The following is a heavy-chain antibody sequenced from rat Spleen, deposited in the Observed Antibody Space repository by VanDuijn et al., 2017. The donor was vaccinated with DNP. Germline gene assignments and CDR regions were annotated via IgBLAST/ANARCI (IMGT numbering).Heavy chain of an antibody. V-gene: IGHV3-3*01. CDR3: ARWKIGPHYFDY. CDR2: INSAGST. D-gene: IGHD1-5*01. J-gene: IGHJ2*01. CDR1: GYSISSSYR. Sequence: EVQLQESGPGLVKPSQSLSLTCSVTGYSISSSYRWSWIRKFPGNKLEWMVYINSAGSTNYNPSLKSRISITRDTSKNQFFLQLNSVSTEDTATYYCARWKIGPHYFDYWGQGGMVTVSS.